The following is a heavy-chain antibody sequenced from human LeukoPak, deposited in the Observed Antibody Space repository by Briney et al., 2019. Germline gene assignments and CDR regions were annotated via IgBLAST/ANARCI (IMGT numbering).Heavy chain of an antibody. J-gene: IGHJ4*02. CDR2: IWYDGSKK. CDR3: AKEYYFDY. V-gene: IGHV3-33*06. Sequence: PGGSLRLSCAASGFTFSSYGMHWVRQAPGKGLQWVAVIWYDGSKKYYADSVKGRFTISRDNSKDTLFLQMNSLRAEDTAVYYCAKEYYFDYWGQGTLVTVSS. CDR1: GFTFSSYG.